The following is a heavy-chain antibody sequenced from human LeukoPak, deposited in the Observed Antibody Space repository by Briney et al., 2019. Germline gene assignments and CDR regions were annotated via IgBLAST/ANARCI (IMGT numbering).Heavy chain of an antibody. J-gene: IGHJ4*02. Sequence: GGSLRLSCAASGFTFSSYGMHWVRQAPGKGLEWVAFIQYDGSNKVYADSVKGRFTISRDNSKYTLYLQMNSPRAEDTAVYYCAKQHAATGGYFDYWGQGTLVTVSS. D-gene: IGHD3-10*01. CDR1: GFTFSSYG. CDR2: IQYDGSNK. V-gene: IGHV3-30*02. CDR3: AKQHAATGGYFDY.